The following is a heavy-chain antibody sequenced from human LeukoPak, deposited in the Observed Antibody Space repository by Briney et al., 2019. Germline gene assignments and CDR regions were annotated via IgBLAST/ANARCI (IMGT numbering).Heavy chain of an antibody. Sequence: PGXXXKISCQSSGYTFTSYWIGWVRQMPGQGLQWMGIIYPGDSDTTYSPSFQGQVTISADKSISTAYLQWSSLKASDTAIYYCARLIVGSSSTGWFDPWGQGTLVTVSS. J-gene: IGHJ5*02. D-gene: IGHD6-6*01. V-gene: IGHV5-51*01. CDR3: ARLIVGSSSTGWFDP. CDR2: IYPGDSDT. CDR1: GYTFTSYW.